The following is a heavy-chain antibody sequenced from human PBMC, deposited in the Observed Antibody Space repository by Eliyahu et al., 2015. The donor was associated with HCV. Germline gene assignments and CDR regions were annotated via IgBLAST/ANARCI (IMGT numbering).Heavy chain of an antibody. CDR3: VRDKDWAFDY. CDR2: ISSNGQSV. D-gene: IGHD2-21*01. J-gene: IGHJ4*02. CDR1: GFTLSWYS. Sequence: EVQLVESGGGLVXPGGSLRLSCATXGFTLSWYSMNWVXXXPGKGLEWXXYISSNGQSVYYAASVRGRFTLSRDNADNSLLLYLNSLRVEDTALYYCVRDKDWAFDYWGQGSLVTVSS. V-gene: IGHV3-48*01.